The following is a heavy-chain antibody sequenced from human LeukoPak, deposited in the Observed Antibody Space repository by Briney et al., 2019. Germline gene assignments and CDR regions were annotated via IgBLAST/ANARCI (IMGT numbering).Heavy chain of an antibody. CDR2: IYTSGST. D-gene: IGHD3-3*01. CDR3: ARGPYDFWSGYWSNYFDY. CDR1: GGSISSGSYY. Sequence: SETLSLTCTVSGGSISSGSYYWSWIRQPAGQGLEWIGRIYTSGSTNYNPSLKSRVTISVDTSKNQFSLKLSSVTAADTAVYYCARGPYDFWSGYWSNYFDYWGQGTLVTVSS. V-gene: IGHV4-61*02. J-gene: IGHJ4*02.